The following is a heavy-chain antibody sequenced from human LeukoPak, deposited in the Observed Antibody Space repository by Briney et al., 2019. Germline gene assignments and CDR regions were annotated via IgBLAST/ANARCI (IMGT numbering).Heavy chain of an antibody. Sequence: GGSLRLSCAASGFSFSDFGMHWICQAPGKGLEWVTLIRSDGSSTYYADSVKGRFTISRDTSKNTLYLQMNSLRVEDTAVYYCAKDRDDYGNACWGQGILVTVST. D-gene: IGHD4-11*01. J-gene: IGHJ1*01. CDR2: IRSDGSST. V-gene: IGHV3-30*02. CDR3: AKDRDDYGNAC. CDR1: GFSFSDFG.